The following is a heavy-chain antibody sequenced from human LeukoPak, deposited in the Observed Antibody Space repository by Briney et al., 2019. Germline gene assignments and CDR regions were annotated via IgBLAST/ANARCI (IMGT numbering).Heavy chain of an antibody. CDR3: ARQKSGSYGLFDY. CDR2: IYYSGST. Sequence: PSETLSLTCTVSGGSISSSSYYWGWIRQPPGKGLEWIGSIYYSGSTYYNPSLKSRVTISVDTSENQFSLKLSSVTAADTAVYYCARQKSGSYGLFDYWGQGTLVTVSS. CDR1: GGSISSSSYY. D-gene: IGHD1-26*01. V-gene: IGHV4-39*01. J-gene: IGHJ4*02.